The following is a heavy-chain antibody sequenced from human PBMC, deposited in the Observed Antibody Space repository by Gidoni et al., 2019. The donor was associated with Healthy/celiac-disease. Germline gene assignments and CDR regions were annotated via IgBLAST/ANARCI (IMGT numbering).Heavy chain of an antibody. CDR3: SHRRRDTSGEGPGRDAYDV. D-gene: IGHD2-15*01. CDR1: GFSLTSRGAG. CDR2: VYWDDEK. J-gene: IGHJ3*01. Sequence: QITLKESGPTLMKPTQTLTLTCTFSGFSLTSRGAGVGWIRQPPGKALEWLGVVYWDDEKLYSPSLNSRLTITRDTPKYQVVLTMTNMDPVDTATYYCSHRRRDTSGEGPGRDAYDVWGQGTMVTVSS. V-gene: IGHV2-5*02.